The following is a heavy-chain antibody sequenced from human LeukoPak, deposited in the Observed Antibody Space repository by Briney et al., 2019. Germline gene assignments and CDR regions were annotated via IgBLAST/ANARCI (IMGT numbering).Heavy chain of an antibody. J-gene: IGHJ4*02. D-gene: IGHD4-23*01. V-gene: IGHV3-23*01. CDR1: GFNFSSYA. CDR2: ISAPSGRS. Sequence: PGGSLRLSCTASGFNFSSYAMSWVRQAPGKGLEWVSYISAPSGRSQYADSVMGRFTISRDNSKNTLYLQMNSLRAEDTAVYYCAKTYGGNSQPFDYWGQGTLVTVSS. CDR3: AKTYGGNSQPFDY.